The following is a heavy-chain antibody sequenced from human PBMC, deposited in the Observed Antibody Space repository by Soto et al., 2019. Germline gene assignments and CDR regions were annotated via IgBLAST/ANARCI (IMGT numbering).Heavy chain of an antibody. J-gene: IGHJ4*02. V-gene: IGHV4-30-4*01. CDR3: VRGGNPYHYATSGPGTFDK. CDR1: GDSVSGGDSY. D-gene: IGHD3-22*01. Sequence: QVQLQESGPGLVKPSQTLSLTSTVSGDSVSGGDSYWSWIRQPPGKALEWIGYTSFSGYTSYTPSLKSRVTISVDMSKSQFSLRLTSVTAADTAIYYCVRGGNPYHYATSGPGTFDKWGQGTLVSVSS. CDR2: TSFSGYT.